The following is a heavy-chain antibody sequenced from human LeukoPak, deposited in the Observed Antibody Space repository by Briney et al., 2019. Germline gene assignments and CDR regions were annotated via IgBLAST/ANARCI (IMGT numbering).Heavy chain of an antibody. CDR2: IYYSGST. V-gene: IGHV4-59*01. CDR1: GGSISSYY. Sequence: KASETLSLTCTVSGGSISSYYWSWIRQPPGKGLEWIGCIYYSGSTNYNPSLKSRVTISVDTSKNQFSLKLSSVTAADTAVYYCARGGAVAFDYWGQGTLVTVSS. D-gene: IGHD6-19*01. CDR3: ARGGAVAFDY. J-gene: IGHJ4*02.